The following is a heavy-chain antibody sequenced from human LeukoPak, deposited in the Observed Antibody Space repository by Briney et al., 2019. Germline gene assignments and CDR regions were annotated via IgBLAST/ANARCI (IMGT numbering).Heavy chain of an antibody. CDR1: GGSFSGYY. J-gene: IGHJ6*03. Sequence: SETLSLTCAVYGGSFSGYYWSWIRQPPGKGLEWIGEINHSGSTNYNPSLKSRVTISVDTSKNQFSLKLSSVTAADTAVYYCARVSFFRWAATRPSYYYYYMDVWGKGTTVTISS. D-gene: IGHD2-15*01. V-gene: IGHV4-34*01. CDR2: INHSGST. CDR3: ARVSFFRWAATRPSYYYYYMDV.